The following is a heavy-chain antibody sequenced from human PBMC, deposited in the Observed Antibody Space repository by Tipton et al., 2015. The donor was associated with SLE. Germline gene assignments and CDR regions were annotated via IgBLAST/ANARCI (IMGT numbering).Heavy chain of an antibody. CDR1: GGSISSGYY. Sequence: GLVKPSETLSLTCTVSGGSISSGYYWGWIRQPPGKGLEWIGSIYHSGSTYYNPSLKSRVTISVDTSKNQFSLKLSSVTAADTAVYYCARDGNLYYDFWSGYRYFDYWGQGTLVTVSS. J-gene: IGHJ4*02. CDR3: ARDGNLYYDFWSGYRYFDY. CDR2: IYHSGST. D-gene: IGHD3-3*01. V-gene: IGHV4-38-2*02.